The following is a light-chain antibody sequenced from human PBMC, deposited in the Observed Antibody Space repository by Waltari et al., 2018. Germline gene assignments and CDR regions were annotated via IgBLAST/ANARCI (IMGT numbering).Light chain of an antibody. Sequence: VMTQSPGTLTVSLGDTVTLSCRVSESVSTNCAWYQQKPGQAPRVLIYGASTRAAGTPSRFSGSGSRTEFSLTISSLQPEDSAVYYCQQYNSWPPYTFGQGTKLDI. CDR1: ESVSTN. J-gene: IGKJ2*01. CDR2: GAS. V-gene: IGKV3D-15*01. CDR3: QQYNSWPPYT.